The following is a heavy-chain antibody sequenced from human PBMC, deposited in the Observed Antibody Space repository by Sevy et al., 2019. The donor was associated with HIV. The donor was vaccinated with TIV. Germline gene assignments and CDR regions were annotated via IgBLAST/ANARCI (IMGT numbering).Heavy chain of an antibody. CDR1: GGPISGYY. CDR2: IYSSGST. Sequence: SETLSLTCTVSGGPISGYYWSWIRQPAGKGLEWIGRIYSSGSTNYHPSLKSRVTMSVDTSKNQFSLKLSSVTAADTAVYYCARTAQLGVVDYWGQGTLVTVSS. J-gene: IGHJ4*02. V-gene: IGHV4-4*07. CDR3: ARTAQLGVVDY. D-gene: IGHD3-3*01.